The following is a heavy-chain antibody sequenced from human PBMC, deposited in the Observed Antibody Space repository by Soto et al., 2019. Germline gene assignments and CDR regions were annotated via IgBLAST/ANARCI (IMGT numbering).Heavy chain of an antibody. Sequence: SETLSLTCAVSGGSISSGGYSWSWIRQPPGKGLEWIGYMYHSGSTYYNPSLKSRVTISVDTSKNQFSLKLSSVTAADTAVYYCARLGYSRNFDYWGQGTLVTVSS. CDR2: MYHSGST. CDR1: GGSISSGGYS. D-gene: IGHD1-26*01. J-gene: IGHJ4*02. V-gene: IGHV4-30-2*03. CDR3: ARLGYSRNFDY.